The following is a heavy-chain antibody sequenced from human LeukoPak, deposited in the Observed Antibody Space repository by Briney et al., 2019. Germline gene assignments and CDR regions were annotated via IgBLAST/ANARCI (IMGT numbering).Heavy chain of an antibody. V-gene: IGHV4-59*08. J-gene: IGHJ5*02. D-gene: IGHD2-15*01. CDR2: IYYSGST. Sequence: PSETLSLTCTVSGGSISSYYWSWIRQPPGKGLEWIGYIYYSGSTNYNPSLKSRVTISVDTSKNQFSLKLSSVTAADTAVYYCARHGLGYCSGGSCYGWFDPWGQGTLVTVSS. CDR3: ARHGLGYCSGGSCYGWFDP. CDR1: GGSISSYY.